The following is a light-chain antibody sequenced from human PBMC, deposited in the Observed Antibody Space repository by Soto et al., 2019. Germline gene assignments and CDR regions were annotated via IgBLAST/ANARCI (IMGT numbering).Light chain of an antibody. Sequence: QSVLTQPASVSGSPGQSITISCTGISADVGGFNYVSWYQQHPGKAPKLMIYEVNNRPSGVSNRFSGSKSGNTASLTISGLQAEDEADYYCSSYTSSSTYVFGTGTKVTVL. CDR3: SSYTSSSTYV. J-gene: IGLJ1*01. V-gene: IGLV2-14*01. CDR1: SADVGGFNY. CDR2: EVN.